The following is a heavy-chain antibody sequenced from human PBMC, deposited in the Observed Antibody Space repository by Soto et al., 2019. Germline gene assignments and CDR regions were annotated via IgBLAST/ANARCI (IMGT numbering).Heavy chain of an antibody. CDR1: GGSVRSGRYY. V-gene: IGHV4-61*01. D-gene: IGHD3-9*01. Sequence: PSETLSLTCTVSGGSVRSGRYYWGWIRQPPGKGLEWIGYVYYSGSTNYNPSLKSRATISIETFNDQFSLQLTSVTAADTAVYYRVRDPGLAPHYYYGMDVWGQGTTVKVSS. CDR2: VYYSGST. CDR3: VRDPGLAPHYYYGMDV. J-gene: IGHJ6*02.